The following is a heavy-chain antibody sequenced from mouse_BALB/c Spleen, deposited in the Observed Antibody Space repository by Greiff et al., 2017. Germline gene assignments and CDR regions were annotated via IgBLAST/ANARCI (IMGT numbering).Heavy chain of an antibody. CDR1: GFTFSSYA. D-gene: IGHD2-3*01. V-gene: IGHV5-9-4*01. CDR3: ARDPRYDGYYPFAY. J-gene: IGHJ3*01. Sequence: EVKLVESGGGLVKPGGSLKLSCAASGFTFSSYAMSWVRQSPEKRLEWVAEISSGGSYTYYPDTVTGRFTISRDNAKNTLYLEMSSLRSEDTAMYYWARDPRYDGYYPFAYWGQGTLVTVSA. CDR2: ISSGGSYT.